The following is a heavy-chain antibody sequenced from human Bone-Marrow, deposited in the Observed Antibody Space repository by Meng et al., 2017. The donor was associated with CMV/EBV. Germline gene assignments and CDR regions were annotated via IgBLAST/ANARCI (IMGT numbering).Heavy chain of an antibody. CDR1: GGSISSSSYY. CDR2: IYYSGST. J-gene: IGHJ4*02. D-gene: IGHD1-7*01. Sequence: SETLSLTCTVSGGSISSSSYYWGWIRQPPGKGLEWIGSIYYSGSTYYNPSLKSRVTISVDTSKNQFSLKLSSVTAADTAVYYCARGAPWYNWNYNQAADYWGQGTLVTVSS. V-gene: IGHV4-39*01. CDR3: ARGAPWYNWNYNQAADY.